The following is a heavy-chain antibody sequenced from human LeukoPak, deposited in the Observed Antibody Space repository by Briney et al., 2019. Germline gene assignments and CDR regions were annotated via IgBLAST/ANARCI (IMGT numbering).Heavy chain of an antibody. V-gene: IGHV1-18*01. CDR1: GYTFRSYG. D-gene: IGHD1-26*01. Sequence: ASVKVSCKASGYTFRSYGFSWVRQAPGQGLEWMGWISPYNGNTNYAQRFQGRVTITADKSTSTAYMELSSLRSEDTAVYYCARAINGMVAERVLDYWGQGTLVTVSS. CDR3: ARAINGMVAERVLDY. CDR2: ISPYNGNT. J-gene: IGHJ4*02.